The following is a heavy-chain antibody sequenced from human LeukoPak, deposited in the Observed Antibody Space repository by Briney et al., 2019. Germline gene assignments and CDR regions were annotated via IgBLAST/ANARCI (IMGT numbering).Heavy chain of an antibody. Sequence: SETLSLTCTVSGGSISSHYWSWIRQPPGKGLEWIGNIYSSGSTNYNPSLKSRVTMSVDTSKNQFSLKLSSVTAADTAVYYCARDTPRDILTGVWFDPWGQGTLVTVSS. V-gene: IGHV4-59*11. CDR1: GGSISSHY. J-gene: IGHJ5*02. CDR2: IYSSGST. CDR3: ARDTPRDILTGVWFDP. D-gene: IGHD3-9*01.